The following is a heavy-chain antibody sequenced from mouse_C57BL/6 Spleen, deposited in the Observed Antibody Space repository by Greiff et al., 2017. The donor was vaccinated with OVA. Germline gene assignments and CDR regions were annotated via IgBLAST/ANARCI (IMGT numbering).Heavy chain of an antibody. D-gene: IGHD2-2*01. J-gene: IGHJ2*01. CDR2: IDPSDSYT. Sequence: QVQLQHPGAELVKPGASVKLSCKASGYTFTSYWMQWVKQRPGQGLEWIGEIDPSDSYTNYNQKFKGKATLTVDTSSSTAYMQLSSLTSEDSAVYYCARWDGYDNYFDYWGQGTTLTVSS. V-gene: IGHV1-50*01. CDR3: ARWDGYDNYFDY. CDR1: GYTFTSYW.